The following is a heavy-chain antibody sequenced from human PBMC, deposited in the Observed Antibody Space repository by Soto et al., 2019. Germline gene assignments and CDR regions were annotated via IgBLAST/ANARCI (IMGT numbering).Heavy chain of an antibody. J-gene: IGHJ5*02. Sequence: PSETLSLTCAVYGGSFSCYYWSWIRQPPGKGLEWIGEINHSGSTNCNPSLKSRVTISVDTSKNQFSLKLSSVTAADTAVYYCARVVITTSYNWFDPWGQGTLVTVSS. V-gene: IGHV4-34*01. CDR1: GGSFSCYY. D-gene: IGHD3-22*01. CDR3: ARVVITTSYNWFDP. CDR2: INHSGST.